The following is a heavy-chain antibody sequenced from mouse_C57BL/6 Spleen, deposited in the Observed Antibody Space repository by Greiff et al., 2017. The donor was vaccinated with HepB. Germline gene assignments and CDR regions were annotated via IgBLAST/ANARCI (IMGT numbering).Heavy chain of an antibody. CDR3: ARGRLRVWFAY. J-gene: IGHJ3*01. Sequence: QVQLQQPGAELVMPGASVKLSCKASGYTFTSYWMHWVKQRPGQGLEWIGEIDPSDSYTNYNQKFKGKSTLTVDKSSSTAYMQLSSLTSEDSAVYYCARGRLRVWFAYWGQGTLVTVSA. D-gene: IGHD2-4*01. CDR1: GYTFTSYW. V-gene: IGHV1-69*01. CDR2: IDPSDSYT.